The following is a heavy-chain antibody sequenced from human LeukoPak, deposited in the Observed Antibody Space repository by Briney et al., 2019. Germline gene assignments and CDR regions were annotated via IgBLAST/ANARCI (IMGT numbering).Heavy chain of an antibody. CDR1: GFTFSSYW. CDR3: ARATSSYYYDSSGYYLVYYMDV. D-gene: IGHD3-22*01. Sequence: PGGSLRLSCAASGFTFSSYWMSWVRQAQGKGLEWVANIKQDGSEKYYVDSVKGRFTISRDNAKNSLYLQMNSLRAEDTAVYYCARATSSYYYDSSGYYLVYYMDVWGKGTTVTVSS. V-gene: IGHV3-7*01. CDR2: IKQDGSEK. J-gene: IGHJ6*03.